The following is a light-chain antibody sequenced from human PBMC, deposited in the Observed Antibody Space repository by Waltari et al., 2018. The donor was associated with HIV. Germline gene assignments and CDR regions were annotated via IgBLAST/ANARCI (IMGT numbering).Light chain of an antibody. CDR2: EVT. Sequence: QSALTQPPSASGSPGPSVPISCPGTSSDVGGYTFVSWYQQHPGKAPKLMIFEVTKRPSGVPARFSGSKSGNTASLTVSGLQADDEADYYCSSYAGSNNLVFGGGTKLTVL. CDR3: SSYAGSNNLV. V-gene: IGLV2-8*01. J-gene: IGLJ2*01. CDR1: SSDVGGYTF.